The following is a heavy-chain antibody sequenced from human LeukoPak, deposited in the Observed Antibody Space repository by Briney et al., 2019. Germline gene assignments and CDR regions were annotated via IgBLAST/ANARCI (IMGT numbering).Heavy chain of an antibody. V-gene: IGHV3-21*01. D-gene: IGHD6-13*01. J-gene: IGHJ4*02. CDR3: ASGGYSSSWYFDY. CDR1: GFTFSSYS. CDR2: ISSSSSYI. Sequence: GGPLRLSCAASGFTFSSYSMNWVRQAPGKGLEWVSSISSSSSYIYYADSVKGRFTISRDNAKNSLYLQMNSLRAEDTAVYYCASGGYSSSWYFDYWGQGTLVTVSS.